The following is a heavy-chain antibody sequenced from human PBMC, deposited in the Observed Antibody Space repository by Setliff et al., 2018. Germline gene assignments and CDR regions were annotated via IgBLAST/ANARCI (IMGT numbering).Heavy chain of an antibody. D-gene: IGHD3-9*01. J-gene: IGHJ3*02. Sequence: GGSLRLSCAASGFTFSSYSMNWVRQAPGKGLEWVSYISSSSSTIYYADSVKGRFTISRDNAKNSLYLQMNSLRAEDTAVYYCARDSVLRYFDWLLYTPDAFDIWGQGTMVTVS. V-gene: IGHV3-48*04. CDR2: ISSSSSTI. CDR1: GFTFSSYS. CDR3: ARDSVLRYFDWLLYTPDAFDI.